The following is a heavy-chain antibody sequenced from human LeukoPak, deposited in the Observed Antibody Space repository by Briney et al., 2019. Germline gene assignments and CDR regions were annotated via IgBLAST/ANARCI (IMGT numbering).Heavy chain of an antibody. CDR3: ARDTRHRYCSSTSCYRGWLDP. CDR2: IYHSGST. J-gene: IGHJ5*02. CDR1: GYSISSGYY. D-gene: IGHD2-2*01. Sequence: SETLSLTCTVSGYSISSGYYWGWIRQPPGKGLEWIGSIYHSGSTYYNPSLKSRVTISVDTSKNQFSLKLSSVTAADTAVYYCARDTRHRYCSSTSCYRGWLDPWGQGTLVTVSS. V-gene: IGHV4-38-2*02.